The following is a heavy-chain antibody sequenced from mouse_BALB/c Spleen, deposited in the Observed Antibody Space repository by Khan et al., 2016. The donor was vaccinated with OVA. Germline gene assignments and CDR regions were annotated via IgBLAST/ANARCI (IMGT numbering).Heavy chain of an antibody. CDR2: IYPFNDDT. CDR3: APVCTYYVSFAY. Sequence: VQLKQSGPELVKPGASVKMSCKASGYTFTSYVMHWVKQKPGLGLEWIGYIYPFNDDTKYNEKFKGKATLTSDKSSSTAYMELIGLTSEDSAVYYCAPVCTYYVSFAYCGQGTLVTVSA. CDR1: GYTFTSYV. J-gene: IGHJ3*01. V-gene: IGHV1S136*01. D-gene: IGHD1-1*01.